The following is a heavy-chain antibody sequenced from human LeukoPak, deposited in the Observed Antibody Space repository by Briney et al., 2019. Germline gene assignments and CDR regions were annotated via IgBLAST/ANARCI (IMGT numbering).Heavy chain of an antibody. J-gene: IGHJ6*03. CDR1: GFTFSSYA. Sequence: GGSLRLSCAASGFTFSSYAMSGGRRAPGELLGSVSALSSSGGRPYYTDSVKGRFTISRDNSKNTLYLLMPSLGAEDTAAYYCAKRARQQLSSYMDVWGKGPTVTVSS. CDR3: AKRARQQLSSYMDV. CDR2: LSSSGGRP. V-gene: IGHV3-23*01. D-gene: IGHD6-13*01.